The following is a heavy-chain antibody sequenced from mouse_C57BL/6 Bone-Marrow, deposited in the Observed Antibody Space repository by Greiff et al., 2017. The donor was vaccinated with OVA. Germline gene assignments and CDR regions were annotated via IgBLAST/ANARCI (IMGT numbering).Heavy chain of an antibody. CDR2: INPSSGYT. CDR3: ARRGYGNDDYFDY. Sequence: VKLQESGAELAKPGASVKLSCKASGYTFTSYWMHWVKQRPGQGLEWIGYINPSSGYTKYNQKFKDKATLTADKSSSTAYLQLSSLTYEDSAVYDGARRGYGNDDYFDYWGQGTTLTVSS. CDR1: GYTFTSYW. D-gene: IGHD2-10*02. V-gene: IGHV1-7*01. J-gene: IGHJ2*01.